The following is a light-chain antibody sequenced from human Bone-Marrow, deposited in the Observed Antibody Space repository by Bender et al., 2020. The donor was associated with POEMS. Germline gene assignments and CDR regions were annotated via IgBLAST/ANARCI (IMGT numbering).Light chain of an antibody. J-gene: IGLJ3*02. CDR2: KDT. V-gene: IGLV3-25*03. CDR1: ALPNQY. Sequence: SYELTQPPSVSVSPGQTARITCSGNALPNQYAYWYQQKSGQAPVLVIYKDTERPSGVPERFSGSSSGTTVTLTLSGVQAEDEADYYCQSADTNGNYRVFGGGTKLTVL. CDR3: QSADTNGNYRV.